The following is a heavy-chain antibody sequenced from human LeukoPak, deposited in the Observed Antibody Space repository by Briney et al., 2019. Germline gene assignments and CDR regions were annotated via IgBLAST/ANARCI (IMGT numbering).Heavy chain of an antibody. CDR2: ISGSGGST. Sequence: GGSLRLSCAASGFTFSSYAMSWVRQAPGKGLEWVSAISGSGGSTYYADSVKGRFTISRDNSKNTLYLQMNSLRAEDTAVYYCAKDPASYYDSSGYSYDHDAFDIWGQGTMVTVSS. CDR1: GFTFSSYA. CDR3: AKDPASYYDSSGYSYDHDAFDI. V-gene: IGHV3-23*01. J-gene: IGHJ3*02. D-gene: IGHD3-22*01.